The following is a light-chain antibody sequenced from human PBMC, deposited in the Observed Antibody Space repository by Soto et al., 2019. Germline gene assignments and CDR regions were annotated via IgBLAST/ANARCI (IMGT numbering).Light chain of an antibody. CDR1: QSISDF. J-gene: IGKJ1*01. V-gene: IGKV1-5*01. CDR3: QQYNTYSQT. Sequence: DIQVTQYTYSLSASVGDRVTITCRASQSISDFLNWYQQKPGKAPKHLIYDASNLEGGVPSRFSGTGSGTEFTLTISSLQPEDFATYYCQQYNTYSQTLGQGT. CDR2: DAS.